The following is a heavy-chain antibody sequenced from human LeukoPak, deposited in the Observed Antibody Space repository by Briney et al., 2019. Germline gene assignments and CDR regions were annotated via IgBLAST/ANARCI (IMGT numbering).Heavy chain of an antibody. Sequence: GGSLRLSCAASGFTFSSYAMHWVRQAPGKGLEWVAVISYDGSNKYYADSVKGRFTISRDNSKNTLYLQMNSLRAEETAVYYCARVQGYCSGGSCHHWGQGTLVTVSS. J-gene: IGHJ5*02. D-gene: IGHD2-15*01. CDR1: GFTFSSYA. CDR2: ISYDGSNK. V-gene: IGHV3-30-3*01. CDR3: ARVQGYCSGGSCHH.